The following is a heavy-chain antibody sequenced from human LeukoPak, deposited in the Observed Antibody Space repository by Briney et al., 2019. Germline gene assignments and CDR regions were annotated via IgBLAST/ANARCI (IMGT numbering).Heavy chain of an antibody. D-gene: IGHD6-13*01. CDR2: IYYSGST. J-gene: IGHJ4*02. V-gene: IGHV4-39*07. CDR3: ARDLGEGGSSWAY. CDR1: GGSISSSSYY. Sequence: SETLSLTCTVSGGSISSSSYYWGWIRQPPGKGLEWIGSIYYSGSTYYNPSLKSRVTISVDTSKNQFSLKLSSVTAADTAVYYCARDLGEGGSSWAYWGQGTLVTVSS.